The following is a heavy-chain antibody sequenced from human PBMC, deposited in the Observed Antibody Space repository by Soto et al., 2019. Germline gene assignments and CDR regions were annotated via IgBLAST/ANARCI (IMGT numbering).Heavy chain of an antibody. Sequence: GGSLRLSCAASGFVFHNYGMHWVRQAPGKGLEWVAMTWYEGKNTYYADSVKGRFTISRDNSKNMLFLQMDNMRGDYSAIYYCAREFGILHYYMDVWGKGTTVTVSS. V-gene: IGHV3-33*01. CDR3: AREFGILHYYMDV. D-gene: IGHD3-16*01. J-gene: IGHJ6*03. CDR2: TWYEGKNT. CDR1: GFVFHNYG.